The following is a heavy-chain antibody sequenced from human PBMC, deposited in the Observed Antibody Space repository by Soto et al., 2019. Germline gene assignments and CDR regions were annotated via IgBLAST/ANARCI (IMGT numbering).Heavy chain of an antibody. Sequence: EVQLLESGGGLVQPGGSLRLSCAASGFAFSSYAMSWVRQAPGKGLEWVSAISGSGGSTYYADSVKGRFTISRDNSKNTLYLQMNSLRAEDTAVYFCAKLYSSTSGFDYWGQGTLVTVSS. V-gene: IGHV3-23*01. D-gene: IGHD6-13*01. CDR2: ISGSGGST. CDR1: GFAFSSYA. CDR3: AKLYSSTSGFDY. J-gene: IGHJ4*02.